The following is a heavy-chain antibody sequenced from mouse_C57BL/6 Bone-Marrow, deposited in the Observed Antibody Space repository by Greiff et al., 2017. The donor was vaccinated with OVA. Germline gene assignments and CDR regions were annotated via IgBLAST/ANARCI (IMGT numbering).Heavy chain of an antibody. J-gene: IGHJ3*01. D-gene: IGHD1-1*01. CDR3: ARERLYYYGSSPFAY. V-gene: IGHV1-50*01. CDR2: IDPSDSYT. CDR1: GYTFTSYW. Sequence: VQLQQPGAELVKPGASVKLSCKASGYTFTSYWMQWVKQRPGQGLEWIGEIDPSDSYTNYTQKFKGKATLTVDTSSSTAYMQLSSLTSEDSAVYYCARERLYYYGSSPFAYWGQGTLVTVSA.